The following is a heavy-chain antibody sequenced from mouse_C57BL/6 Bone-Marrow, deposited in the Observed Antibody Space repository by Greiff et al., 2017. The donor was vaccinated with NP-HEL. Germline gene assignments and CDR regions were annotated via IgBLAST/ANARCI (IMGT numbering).Heavy chain of an antibody. CDR3: ARYYVGWFAY. Sequence: EVKVVESGGGLVQPGGSLSLSCAASGFTFTDYYMSWVRQPPGKALEWLGFIRNKANGYTTEYSASVKGRFTISRDNSQSILYLQMNALRAEDSATYYCARYYVGWFAYWGQGTLVTVSA. CDR2: IRNKANGYTT. CDR1: GFTFTDYY. V-gene: IGHV7-3*01. D-gene: IGHD1-1*01. J-gene: IGHJ3*01.